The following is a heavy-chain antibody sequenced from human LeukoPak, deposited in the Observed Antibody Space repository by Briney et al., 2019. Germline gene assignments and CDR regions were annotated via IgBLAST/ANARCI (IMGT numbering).Heavy chain of an antibody. J-gene: IGHJ6*02. CDR1: GFTFSSYG. V-gene: IGHV3-33*01. Sequence: GGSLRLSCAASGFTFSSYGMHWVRQAPGKGLEWVAVIWYDGSNKYYADSVKGRFTISRDNSKNTLYQQMNSLRAEDTAVYYCARAPPFGVGGMDVWGQGTTVTVSS. D-gene: IGHD3-16*01. CDR3: ARAPPFGVGGMDV. CDR2: IWYDGSNK.